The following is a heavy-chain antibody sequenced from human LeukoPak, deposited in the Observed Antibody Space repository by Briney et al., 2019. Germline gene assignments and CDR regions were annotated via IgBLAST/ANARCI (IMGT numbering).Heavy chain of an antibody. Sequence: PSETLSLTCTVSGGSISSSSYYWGWIRQPPGKGLEWIGSIYYSGSTYYNPSLKSRVTISVDTSKNQFSLKLSSVTAADTAVYYCARGPYVYYYGSGSDLSHYYYYGMDVWGQGTTVTVSS. D-gene: IGHD3-10*01. CDR3: ARGPYVYYYGSGSDLSHYYYYGMDV. V-gene: IGHV4-39*07. CDR1: GGSISSSSYY. J-gene: IGHJ6*02. CDR2: IYYSGST.